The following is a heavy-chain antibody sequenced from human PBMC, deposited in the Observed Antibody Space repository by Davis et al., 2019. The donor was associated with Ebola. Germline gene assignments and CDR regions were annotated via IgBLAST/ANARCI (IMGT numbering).Heavy chain of an antibody. Sequence: ASVKVSCKASGYTFTNYGITWVRQAPGQGLEWMGWINPHNGNTNYAQNVQGRVIMTSDTATTTAYMEVGSLRSDDTAVYYCARVNFGSAGGAFDIWGQGTRVTVSS. CDR1: GYTFTNYG. CDR3: ARVNFGSAGGAFDI. J-gene: IGHJ3*02. V-gene: IGHV1-18*04. CDR2: INPHNGNT. D-gene: IGHD1-20*01.